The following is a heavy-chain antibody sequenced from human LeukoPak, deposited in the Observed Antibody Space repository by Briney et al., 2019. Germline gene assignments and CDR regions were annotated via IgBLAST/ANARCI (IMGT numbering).Heavy chain of an antibody. CDR1: GFTVSSNY. J-gene: IGHJ4*02. CDR3: AREREFGSGSYDY. V-gene: IGHV3-53*01. Sequence: GGSLRFSCAASGFTVSSNYMSWVRQAPGKGLEWVSVIYSGGSTYYADSVKGRFTISRDNSKNTLYLQMNSQRAEDTAVYYCAREREFGSGSYDYWGQGTLVTVSS. CDR2: IYSGGST. D-gene: IGHD1-26*01.